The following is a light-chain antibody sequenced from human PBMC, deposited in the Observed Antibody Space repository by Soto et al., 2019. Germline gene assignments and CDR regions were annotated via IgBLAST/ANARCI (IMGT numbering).Light chain of an antibody. CDR1: SSDLGAYDY. CDR3: CSYAGSYFPYV. J-gene: IGLJ1*01. CDR2: DVH. V-gene: IGLV2-11*01. Sequence: QSALTQPRSVSWSPGQSVTVSCTGTSSDLGAYDYVSWYQEYPGKAPKLMIYDVHKRPSGVPDRFSGSKSGNTASLTISGLQPEDEADYYCCSYAGSYFPYVFGTGTKLTVL.